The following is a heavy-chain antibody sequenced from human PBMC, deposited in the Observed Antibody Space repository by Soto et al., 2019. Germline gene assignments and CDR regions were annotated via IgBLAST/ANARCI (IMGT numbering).Heavy chain of an antibody. J-gene: IGHJ6*02. CDR3: ARDRRVGCSGGSCYPHYYGMDV. V-gene: IGHV1-3*01. CDR1: GYTFTSYA. Sequence: QVQLVQSGAEVKKPGASVKVSCKASGYTFTSYAMHWVRQAPGQRLARMGWINAGNGNTKYSQKLQGRVTITRDTSASTAYMELSSLRSEDTAVYYCARDRRVGCSGGSCYPHYYGMDVWGQGTTVTVSS. D-gene: IGHD2-15*01. CDR2: INAGNGNT.